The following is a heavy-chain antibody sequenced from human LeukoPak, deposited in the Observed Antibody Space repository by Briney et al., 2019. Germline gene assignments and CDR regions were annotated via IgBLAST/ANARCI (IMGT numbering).Heavy chain of an antibody. D-gene: IGHD3-10*01. J-gene: IGHJ4*02. CDR1: GGSISSYY. V-gene: IGHV4-59*08. CDR3: ARRSRNYYSFDY. CDR2: IYYSGST. Sequence: NPSETLSLTCTVSGGSISSYYWSWIRQPPGKGLEWIGYIYYSGSTNYNPSLKSRVTISVDTSKNQFSLRLSSVTAADTAVYYCARRSRNYYSFDYWGQGTLVTVSS.